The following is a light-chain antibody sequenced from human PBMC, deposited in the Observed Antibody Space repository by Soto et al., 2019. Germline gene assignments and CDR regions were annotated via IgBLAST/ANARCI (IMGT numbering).Light chain of an antibody. Sequence: QSALTQPASVSGSPGQSITISCTGTSSDVGGYNYVSWYQQHPGKAPKLMIYDVTDRPSGISNRFSGSKSGYTASLTISGLQAEDEADYYCSSHTTSSTLVFGGGTKLNVL. CDR2: DVT. CDR1: SSDVGGYNY. CDR3: SSHTTSSTLV. V-gene: IGLV2-14*01. J-gene: IGLJ2*01.